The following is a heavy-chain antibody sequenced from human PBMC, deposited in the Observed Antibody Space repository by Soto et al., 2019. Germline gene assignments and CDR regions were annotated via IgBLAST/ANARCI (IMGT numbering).Heavy chain of an antibody. CDR3: ARGGYSSGWYYFDY. Sequence: EVQLVESGGGLVQPGGFLRLSCAASGFTFSSYDMHWVRQGTGKGLEWVSGIGTAGDSYYAGSVKGRFTISRENAKNSLYLEMNNVRGGDTAVYYCARGGYSSGWYYFDYWGQGILVTVSS. V-gene: IGHV3-13*01. CDR2: IGTAGDS. CDR1: GFTFSSYD. J-gene: IGHJ4*02. D-gene: IGHD6-19*01.